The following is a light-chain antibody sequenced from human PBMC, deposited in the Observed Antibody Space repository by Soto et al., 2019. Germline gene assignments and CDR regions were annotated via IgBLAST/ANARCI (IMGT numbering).Light chain of an antibody. CDR1: SGHSSYA. Sequence: QLVLTQSPSASASLGASVNLTCTLSSGHSSYAIAWHQQQPEKGPRFLMMLNSDGSHNKGDGIPDRFSGSSSGTECYLTISSLQSEDEADYYCQTWGTGIRVFGGGTKVTVL. CDR3: QTWGTGIRV. CDR2: LNSDGSH. V-gene: IGLV4-69*01. J-gene: IGLJ3*02.